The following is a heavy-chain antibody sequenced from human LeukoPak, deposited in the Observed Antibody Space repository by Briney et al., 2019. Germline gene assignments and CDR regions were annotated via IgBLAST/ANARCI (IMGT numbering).Heavy chain of an antibody. J-gene: IGHJ5*02. CDR3: AKCVTGWPNWFDP. D-gene: IGHD6-19*01. V-gene: IGHV3-23*01. Sequence: GGSLRLSYAASGFTFSNYAMSWDRQAPGKGLEWVSAIRTSGDNTYYADSVKGRFTISRDNSKNTLYLQMISLRAEDTALYYCAKCVTGWPNWFDPWGQGTLVTVSS. CDR1: GFTFSNYA. CDR2: IRTSGDNT.